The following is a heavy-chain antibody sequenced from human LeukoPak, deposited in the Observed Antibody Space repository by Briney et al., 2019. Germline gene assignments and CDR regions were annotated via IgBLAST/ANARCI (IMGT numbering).Heavy chain of an antibody. Sequence: PGRSLRLSCAASGFTFDDYAMHWVRQAPGKGLEWVSGISWNSGSIGYADSVKGRFTISRDNSKNTLHLQMNSLRAEDTAVYYCARVLWNGDYPRFDYWGQGTLVTVSS. CDR1: GFTFDDYA. D-gene: IGHD4-17*01. CDR3: ARVLWNGDYPRFDY. J-gene: IGHJ4*02. CDR2: ISWNSGSI. V-gene: IGHV3-9*01.